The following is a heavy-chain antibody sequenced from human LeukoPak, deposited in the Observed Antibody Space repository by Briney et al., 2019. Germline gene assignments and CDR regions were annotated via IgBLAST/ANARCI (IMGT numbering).Heavy chain of an antibody. CDR1: GFTFDDYA. V-gene: IGHV3-9*01. CDR3: VRDMDV. J-gene: IGHJ6*03. CDR2: ISWNSGSI. Sequence: GRSLRLSCAASGFTFDDYAMHWVRQAPGKGLEWVSGISWNSGSIGYADSVKGRFTISRDNAKNSLYLQMNSLRADDTAVYYCVRDMDVWAKGTTVTVSS.